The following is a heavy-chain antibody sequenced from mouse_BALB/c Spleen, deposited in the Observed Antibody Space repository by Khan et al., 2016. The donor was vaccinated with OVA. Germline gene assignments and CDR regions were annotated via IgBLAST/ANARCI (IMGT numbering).Heavy chain of an antibody. CDR3: ARRNYFGYTFAY. CDR2: ISPGSGDT. Sequence: QVQLQQPGAELARPGASVKLSCTASGYTFTDYYINWVKQRTGQGLEGIGEISPGSGDTYYNERFMGKATLTADKSSSTAYMQLSSLTSEATAVYFCARRNYFGYTFAYWGQGTLVTVSA. CDR1: GYTFTDYY. V-gene: IGHV1-77*01. J-gene: IGHJ3*01. D-gene: IGHD1-2*01.